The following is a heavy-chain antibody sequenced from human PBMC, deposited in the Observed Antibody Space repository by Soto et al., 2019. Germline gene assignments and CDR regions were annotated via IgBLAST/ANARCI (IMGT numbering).Heavy chain of an antibody. D-gene: IGHD3-22*01. V-gene: IGHV4-59*08. CDR3: ARGMVDSGSDY. J-gene: IGHJ4*02. CDR2: IYYSGST. CDR1: GGSISSYY. Sequence: PSETLSLTCTVSGGSISSYYWSWIRQPPGKGLEWIGYIYYSGSTNYNPSLKSRVTISVDTSKNQFSLKLSSVTAADTAVYYCARGMVDSGSDYWGQGTLVTVSS.